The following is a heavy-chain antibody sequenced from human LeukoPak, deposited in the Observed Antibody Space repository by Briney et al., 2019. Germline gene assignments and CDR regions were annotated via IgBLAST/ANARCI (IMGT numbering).Heavy chain of an antibody. J-gene: IGHJ4*02. CDR1: GGSFSGYY. V-gene: IGHV4-34*01. Sequence: SETLSLTCAVYGGSFSGYYWIWIRQPPGQGLEWIGEINHSGSTIYNPSLQSRVTISVDTSKIQFSLKLSSVSAADTAAYYCARGSRTPDYWGQGTLVTVSS. CDR3: ARGSRTPDY. CDR2: INHSGST.